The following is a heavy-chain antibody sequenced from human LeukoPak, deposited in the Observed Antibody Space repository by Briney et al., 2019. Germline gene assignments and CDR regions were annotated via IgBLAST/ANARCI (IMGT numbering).Heavy chain of an antibody. CDR2: ISAYNGNT. CDR1: GYTFTSDG. J-gene: IGHJ5*02. CDR3: ASQRRLGYCSSTSCYYSNWFDP. D-gene: IGHD2-2*01. V-gene: IGHV1-18*01. Sequence: GASVKVSCKASGYTFTSDGISWVRQAPGQGLEWMGWISAYNGNTNDAQKFQGRVTMTTDTSTSTAYMELRSLRSDDTAVYYCASQRRLGYCSSTSCYYSNWFDPWGQGTLVTVSS.